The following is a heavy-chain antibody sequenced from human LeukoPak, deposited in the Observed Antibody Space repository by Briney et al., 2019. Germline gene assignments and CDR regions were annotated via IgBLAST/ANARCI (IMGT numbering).Heavy chain of an antibody. CDR1: GGSISSPAYY. J-gene: IGHJ6*02. Sequence: SETLSLTCTVSGGSISSPAYYWGWIRQPPGKGLEWIGSIHCSGNTYYNPSLKSRVTISADTSKNQFSLKLSSVTAADTAVYYCARHVDGYYYYGMDVWGQGTTVTVSS. D-gene: IGHD2-15*01. CDR3: ARHVDGYYYYGMDV. V-gene: IGHV4-39*01. CDR2: IHCSGNT.